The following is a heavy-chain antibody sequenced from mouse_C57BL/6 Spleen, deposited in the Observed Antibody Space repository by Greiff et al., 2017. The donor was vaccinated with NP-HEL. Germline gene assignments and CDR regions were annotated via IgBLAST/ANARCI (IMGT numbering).Heavy chain of an antibody. V-gene: IGHV5-6*02. CDR1: GFTFSSYG. CDR3: ARHKDYYSKGYAMDY. D-gene: IGHD2-5*01. J-gene: IGHJ4*01. CDR2: ISSGGSYT. Sequence: EVMLVESGGDLVKPGGSLKLSCAASGFTFSSYGMSWVRQTPDKRLEWVATISSGGSYTYYPDSVKGRFTISRDNAKNTLYLQMSSLKSEDTAMYYCARHKDYYSKGYAMDYWGQGTSVTVSS.